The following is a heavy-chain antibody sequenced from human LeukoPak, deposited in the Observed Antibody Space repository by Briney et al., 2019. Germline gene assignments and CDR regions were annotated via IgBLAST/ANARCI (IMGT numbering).Heavy chain of an antibody. Sequence: SETLSLTCTVSGGSISSGSYYWSWIRQPAGKGLEWIGRIYTSGSTNYNPSLKSRVTISVDTSKNQFSLKLSSVTAADTAVYYCARDRTIMVRGVNIHYYFDYWGQGTLVTVSS. D-gene: IGHD3-10*01. V-gene: IGHV4-61*02. CDR2: IYTSGST. J-gene: IGHJ4*02. CDR1: GGSISSGSYY. CDR3: ARDRTIMVRGVNIHYYFDY.